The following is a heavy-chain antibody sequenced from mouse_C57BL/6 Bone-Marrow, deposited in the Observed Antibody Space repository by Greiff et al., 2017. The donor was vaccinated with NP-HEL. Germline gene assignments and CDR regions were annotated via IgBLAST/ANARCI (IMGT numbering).Heavy chain of an antibody. CDR1: GFNIKDDY. J-gene: IGHJ4*01. CDR2: IDPENGDT. V-gene: IGHV14-4*01. D-gene: IGHD1-1*01. Sequence: VQLKQSGAELVRPGASVKLSCTVSGFNIKDDYMHWVKQRPEQGLEWIGWIDPENGDTEYASKFQGKATITADTSSHTAYLQLSSLTSEDTAVYYCTTGGSSPYAMDYWGQGTSVTVSS. CDR3: TTGGSSPYAMDY.